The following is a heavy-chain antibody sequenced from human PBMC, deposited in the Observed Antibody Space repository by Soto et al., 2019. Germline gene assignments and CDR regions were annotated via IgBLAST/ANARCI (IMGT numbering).Heavy chain of an antibody. J-gene: IGHJ6*02. CDR1: GGSISSYY. CDR3: ARADTAMGAYYYYGMDV. CDR2: IYTSGST. D-gene: IGHD5-18*01. Sequence: SETLSLTXTVSGGSISSYYWSWIRQPAGKGLEWIGRIYTSGSTNYNPSLKSRVTMSVDTSKNQFSLKLSSVTAADTAVYYCARADTAMGAYYYYGMDVWGQGTTVTVSS. V-gene: IGHV4-4*07.